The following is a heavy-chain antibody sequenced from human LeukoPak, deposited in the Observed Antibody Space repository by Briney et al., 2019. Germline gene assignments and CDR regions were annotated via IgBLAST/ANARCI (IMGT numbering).Heavy chain of an antibody. Sequence: PGGSLRLSCAASGFTFSNAWMSWVRQAPGKGLEWVGRIKSRTDGGTTDYAAPVKGKFTIPRDDSKNTLYLQMNSLRAEDTAVYYCARGHDYSNTPFDYWGQGTLVTVSS. V-gene: IGHV3-15*01. CDR2: IKSRTDGGTT. CDR3: ARGHDYSNTPFDY. J-gene: IGHJ4*02. CDR1: GFTFSNAW. D-gene: IGHD4-11*01.